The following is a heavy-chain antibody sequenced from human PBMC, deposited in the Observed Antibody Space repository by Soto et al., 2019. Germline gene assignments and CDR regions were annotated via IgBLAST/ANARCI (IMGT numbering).Heavy chain of an antibody. CDR2: INSDGRST. D-gene: IGHD2-15*01. Sequence: EVQLVESGGGLVQPGGSLRLSCAASGFTFSSYWMHWVRQVPGKGLVWVSRINSDGRSTHYAEFVKGRFTISRDNAKNTMYLHMNSLRAEDTSVYYCGRAHFNGGSCFTLWGQGTLVTVSS. V-gene: IGHV3-74*01. CDR1: GFTFSSYW. J-gene: IGHJ4*02. CDR3: GRAHFNGGSCFTL.